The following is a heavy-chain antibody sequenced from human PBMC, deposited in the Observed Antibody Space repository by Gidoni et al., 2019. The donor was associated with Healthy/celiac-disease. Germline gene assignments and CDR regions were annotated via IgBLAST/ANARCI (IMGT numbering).Heavy chain of an antibody. Sequence: EVQLVQSGAEVKKLGESLKISCKGSGYSFTSYWIGWVRQMPGKGVEWMGLIYPGDSDTRYSPSFQGQVTISADKSISTAYLQWSSLKASDTAMYYCARHLIPGPVAGDAFDIWGQGTMVTVSS. CDR1: GYSFTSYW. CDR2: IYPGDSDT. CDR3: ARHLIPGPVAGDAFDI. D-gene: IGHD6-19*01. V-gene: IGHV5-51*01. J-gene: IGHJ3*02.